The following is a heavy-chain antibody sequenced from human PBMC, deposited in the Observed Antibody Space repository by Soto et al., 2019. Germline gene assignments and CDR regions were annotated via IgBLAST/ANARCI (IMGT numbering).Heavy chain of an antibody. V-gene: IGHV3-11*01. CDR1: GFTFSDYY. Sequence: GGSLRLSCAASGFTFSDYYMSWIRQAPGKGLEWVSYISSSGSTIYYADSVKGRFTISRDNAKNSLYLQMNSLRAEDTAVYYCAREITIFGVVTPFDYWGQGTLVTVSS. CDR3: AREITIFGVVTPFDY. J-gene: IGHJ4*02. CDR2: ISSSGSTI. D-gene: IGHD3-3*01.